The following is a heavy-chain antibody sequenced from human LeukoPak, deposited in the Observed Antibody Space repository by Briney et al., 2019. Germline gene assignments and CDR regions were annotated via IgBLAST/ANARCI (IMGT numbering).Heavy chain of an antibody. CDR2: ITPMFGIA. CDR3: ARDLDY. J-gene: IGHJ4*02. CDR1: GGIFSSHT. Sequence: SVKVSCKASGGIFSSHTISWVRQAPGQGLEWMGRITPMFGIANYAQKFQDRVTITADKSTSAAYMELSSLRSEDTAIYYCARDLDYWGQGTLVTVSS. V-gene: IGHV1-69*04.